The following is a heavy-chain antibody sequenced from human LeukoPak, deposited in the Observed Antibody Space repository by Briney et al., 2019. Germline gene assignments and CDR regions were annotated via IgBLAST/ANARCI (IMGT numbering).Heavy chain of an antibody. CDR2: IYHSGST. Sequence: NPSGTLSLTCAVSGGSISSSNWWSWVRQPPGKGLEWIGEIYHSGSTNYNPSLKSRVTISVDKSKNQFSLKLSSVTAADTAVYYCARVRDYGSGTDWFDPWGQGTLVTVSS. J-gene: IGHJ5*02. V-gene: IGHV4-4*02. CDR1: GGSISSSNW. D-gene: IGHD3-10*01. CDR3: ARVRDYGSGTDWFDP.